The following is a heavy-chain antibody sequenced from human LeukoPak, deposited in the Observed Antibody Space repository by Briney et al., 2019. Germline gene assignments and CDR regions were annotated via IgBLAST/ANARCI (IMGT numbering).Heavy chain of an antibody. D-gene: IGHD4-23*01. CDR3: ARGRSYGGNSIGY. Sequence: PSETLSLTCAVYGGSFSGYYWSWIRQPPGKGLEWIGEINHSGSTNYNPSLKSRVTMSVDTSKNQFSLKLSSVTAADTAVYYCARGRSYGGNSIGYWGQGTLVTVSS. V-gene: IGHV4-34*01. J-gene: IGHJ4*02. CDR1: GGSFSGYY. CDR2: INHSGST.